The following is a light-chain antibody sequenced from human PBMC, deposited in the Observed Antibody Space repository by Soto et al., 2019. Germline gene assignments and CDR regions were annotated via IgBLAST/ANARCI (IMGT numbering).Light chain of an antibody. V-gene: IGKV1-12*01. J-gene: IGKJ4*01. CDR1: QAVSTW. CDR3: QQSNSFPRT. CDR2: AAS. Sequence: DIPMTQSPSFVSASVGDIVTITCRASQAVSTWLAWYQQKPGDAPKILIYAASTLQSGVPSRFSGSGSGTDFTLTIRSLQPEDFATYYCQQSNSFPRTFGGGTKVEIK.